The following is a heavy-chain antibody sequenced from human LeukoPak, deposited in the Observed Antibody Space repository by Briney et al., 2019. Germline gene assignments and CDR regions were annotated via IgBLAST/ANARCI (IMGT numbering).Heavy chain of an antibody. J-gene: IGHJ4*02. V-gene: IGHV3-23*01. CDR1: GFTFSSFA. Sequence: GGSLRLSCAASGFTFSSFAMSWVRQAPGKGLEWVSAISGSGGSTYSADSVKGRFTISRDNSKNTLFLQMNSLRAEDTAIYYCARKLGYCSDGTCYFDYGGQGTLVTVSS. D-gene: IGHD2-15*01. CDR2: ISGSGGST. CDR3: ARKLGYCSDGTCYFDY.